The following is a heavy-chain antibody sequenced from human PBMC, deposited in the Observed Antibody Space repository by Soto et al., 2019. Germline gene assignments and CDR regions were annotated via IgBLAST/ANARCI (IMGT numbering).Heavy chain of an antibody. Sequence: SDTLSLTCTVAGGSISSYYWSWIRQPPGKGLEWIGYIYYSGSTNYNPSLKSRVTISVDTSKNQFSLKLSSVTAADTAVYYCARHDFWSGQGAFDIWGQGTMVTVSS. V-gene: IGHV4-59*08. CDR1: GGSISSYY. D-gene: IGHD3-3*01. J-gene: IGHJ3*02. CDR3: ARHDFWSGQGAFDI. CDR2: IYYSGST.